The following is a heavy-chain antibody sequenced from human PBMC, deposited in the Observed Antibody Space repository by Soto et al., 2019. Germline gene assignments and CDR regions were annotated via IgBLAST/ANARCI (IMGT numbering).Heavy chain of an antibody. CDR1: GYTFTNFG. CDR3: ERDFDGSGSYYTDY. CDR2: ISHWGKT. D-gene: IGHD3-10*01. Sequence: QVQLVQSGAEVKKPGASVKVSCKASGYTFTNFGITWVRQAPGQGLEWMGWISHWGKTNYAQKLQGRVTMTTDTSASTAFVELRSLSSDDTAMYFCERDFDGSGSYYTDYWGQGTLVTVSS. J-gene: IGHJ4*02. V-gene: IGHV1-18*01.